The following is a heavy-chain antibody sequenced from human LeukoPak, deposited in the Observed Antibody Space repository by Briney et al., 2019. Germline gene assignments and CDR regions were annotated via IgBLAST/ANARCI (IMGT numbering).Heavy chain of an antibody. CDR1: GGSISSGDYY. Sequence: SETLSLTCTVSGGSISSGDYYWSWIRQPPGKGLEWIGYIYYSGSTYYNPSLKSRVTISIDTSENQFSLKLSSVTAADTAVYYCARVSSILTGYYPFDYWGQGTLVVVSS. D-gene: IGHD3-9*01. CDR2: IYYSGST. CDR3: ARVSSILTGYYPFDY. V-gene: IGHV4-30-4*01. J-gene: IGHJ4*02.